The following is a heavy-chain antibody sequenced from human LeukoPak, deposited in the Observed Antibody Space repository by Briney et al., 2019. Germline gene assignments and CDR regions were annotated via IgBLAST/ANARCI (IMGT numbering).Heavy chain of an antibody. CDR2: IYYSGST. CDR1: GDSISSSSYY. J-gene: IGHJ4*02. Sequence: SETLSLTCIVSGDSISSSSYYWGWIRQPPGKGLEWIGSIYYSGSTYYNPSLKSRVTISVDTSKNQFSLKLSSVTAADTAVYYCARVAPLVANWGQGTLITVSS. D-gene: IGHD2-8*02. V-gene: IGHV4-39*01. CDR3: ARVAPLVAN.